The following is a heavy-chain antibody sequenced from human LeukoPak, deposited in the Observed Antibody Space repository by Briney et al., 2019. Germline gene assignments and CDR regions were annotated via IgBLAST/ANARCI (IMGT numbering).Heavy chain of an antibody. CDR3: AKDLSLFNYYYYGMDV. Sequence: GGSLRLSCAASGFTFSSYAMSWVRQAPGKGLEWVSAISGSGGGTYYADSVKGRFTISRDNSKNTLYLQMNSLRAEDTAVYYCAKDLSLFNYYYYGMDVWGQGTTVTVSS. CDR2: ISGSGGGT. D-gene: IGHD3-16*02. V-gene: IGHV3-23*01. J-gene: IGHJ6*02. CDR1: GFTFSSYA.